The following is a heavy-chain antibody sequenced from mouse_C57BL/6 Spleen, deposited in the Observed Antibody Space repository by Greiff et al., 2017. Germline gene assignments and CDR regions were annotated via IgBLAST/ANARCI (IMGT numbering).Heavy chain of an antibody. CDR2: INPSTGGT. J-gene: IGHJ2*01. D-gene: IGHD1-1*01. Sequence: EVQLQQSGPELVKPGASVKISCKASGYSFTGYYMHWVKQSSEKSLEWIGEINPSTGGTSYNQKFKGKATLTVDKSSSTAYMQLKSLTSEDSAVYYCARGGYGSSYAGYFDYWGQGTTLTVSS. V-gene: IGHV1-43*01. CDR1: GYSFTGYY. CDR3: ARGGYGSSYAGYFDY.